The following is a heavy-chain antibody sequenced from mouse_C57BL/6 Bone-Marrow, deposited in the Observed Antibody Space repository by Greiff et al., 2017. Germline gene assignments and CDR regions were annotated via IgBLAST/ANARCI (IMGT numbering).Heavy chain of an antibody. CDR2: ISDGGSYT. D-gene: IGHD1-1*01. CDR1: GFTFSSYA. CDR3: AREILRYARDY. V-gene: IGHV5-4*01. Sequence: EVKLVESGGGLVKPGGSLKLSCAASGFTFSSYALSWVRQTPEKRLEWVATISDGGSYTYYPDNVKGRFTISRDNAKNNLYLQMSHLKSEDTAMYYCAREILRYARDYWGQGTSVTVSS. J-gene: IGHJ4*01.